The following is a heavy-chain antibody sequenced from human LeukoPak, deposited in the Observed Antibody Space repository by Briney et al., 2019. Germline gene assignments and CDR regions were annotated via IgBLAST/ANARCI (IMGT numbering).Heavy chain of an antibody. CDR2: ISGSGSDT. CDR3: AKDRYGDYSFES. Sequence: PGGSLRLSCAASGFTFSRFAMSWVRQAPGKGLEWVSAISGSGSDTYYADSVEGRFTVSRDNSKNTLYLQMNSLRAEDTALYYCAKDRYGDYSFESWGQGTLVTASS. V-gene: IGHV3-23*01. D-gene: IGHD4-17*01. CDR1: GFTFSRFA. J-gene: IGHJ4*02.